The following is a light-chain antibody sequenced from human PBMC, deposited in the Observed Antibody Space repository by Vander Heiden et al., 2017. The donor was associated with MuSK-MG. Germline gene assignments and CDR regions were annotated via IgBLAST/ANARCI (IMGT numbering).Light chain of an antibody. CDR3: CSYAGSSTLV. CDR1: SSDVGSYKL. J-gene: IGLJ3*02. V-gene: IGLV2-23*02. CDR2: EVT. Sequence: QSALTQPASVSGSPGQSITISCTGTSSDVGSYKLVSWYQQHPGKAPKLMIYEVTKRPSGVSNRLSGSKSGNTASLTISGLQAEDEADYYCCSYAGSSTLVFGGGTKVTVL.